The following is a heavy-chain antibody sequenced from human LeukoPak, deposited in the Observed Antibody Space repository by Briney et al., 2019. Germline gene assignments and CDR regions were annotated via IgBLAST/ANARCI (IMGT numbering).Heavy chain of an antibody. V-gene: IGHV3-66*01. CDR3: ARVRREMKRSLGRTTEYSYYYYMDV. CDR2: IYSGGST. Sequence: GGSLRLSCAASGFTVSSNYMSWVRQAPGKGLEWVSVIYSGGSTYYADSVKGRFTISRDNSKNTLYLQMNRLRAEDTAVYYCARVRREMKRSLGRTTEYSYYYYMDVWGKGTTVTVSS. D-gene: IGHD1/OR15-1a*01. CDR1: GFTVSSNY. J-gene: IGHJ6*03.